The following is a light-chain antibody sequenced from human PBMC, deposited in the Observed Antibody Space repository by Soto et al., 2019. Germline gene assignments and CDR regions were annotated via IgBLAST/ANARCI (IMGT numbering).Light chain of an antibody. CDR1: QSGRSSY. CDR2: DAS. J-gene: IGKJ1*01. V-gene: IGKV3-20*01. CDR3: QQYGSSPQT. Sequence: EIVLTQSPGPLSLSPGERATPSCRCSQSGRSSYLAWYQQKPGQAPRLIIYDASSRATGIPDRFSGSGSGTDCTLTISRLEPEDVAVYYCQQYGSSPQTFGQGTKVDIK.